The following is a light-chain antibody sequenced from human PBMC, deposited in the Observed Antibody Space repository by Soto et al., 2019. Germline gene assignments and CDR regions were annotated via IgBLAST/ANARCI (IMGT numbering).Light chain of an antibody. CDR2: GAS. Sequence: DIQMTQSPSSLSASVGDRVTITCQASQDITNYLSWYQQKPGKAPKLLIYGASNLQTGVPSRFSGGGSGTDFTLTIRGLQPEDIATYYCQDYGDFPFTFGPGTKVEI. CDR1: QDITNY. V-gene: IGKV1-33*01. CDR3: QDYGDFPFT. J-gene: IGKJ3*01.